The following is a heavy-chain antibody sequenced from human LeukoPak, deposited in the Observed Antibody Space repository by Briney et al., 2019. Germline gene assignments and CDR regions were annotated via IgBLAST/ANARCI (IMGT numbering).Heavy chain of an antibody. J-gene: IGHJ6*02. CDR2: INSDGSIT. CDR1: GFTFTTYW. D-gene: IGHD4-11*01. Sequence: PGGSLRLSCAASGFTFTTYWMHWVRQAPGKGLVWVSHINSDGSITSYADSVKGRFTISRDNAKNTLYLQMNSLRAEDTAMYYCARVSRDFYSNYYYYGMDVWGQGTTVTVSS. V-gene: IGHV3-74*01. CDR3: ARVSRDFYSNYYYYGMDV.